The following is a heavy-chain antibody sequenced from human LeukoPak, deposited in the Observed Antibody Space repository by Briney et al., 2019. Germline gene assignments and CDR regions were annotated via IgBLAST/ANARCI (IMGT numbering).Heavy chain of an antibody. V-gene: IGHV4-39*02. D-gene: IGHD6-6*01. CDR3: ARSLLGAAHHFDY. Sequence: SETLSLTCTVSGGSISGSSYFWGWLRQPPGKGLEWIGSIYFSGSTYYNPSLKSRVSISVDTSMNHFSLKLSSVTAADTAVYFCARSLLGAAHHFDYWGQGTLVTVSS. CDR1: GGSISGSSYF. CDR2: IYFSGST. J-gene: IGHJ4*02.